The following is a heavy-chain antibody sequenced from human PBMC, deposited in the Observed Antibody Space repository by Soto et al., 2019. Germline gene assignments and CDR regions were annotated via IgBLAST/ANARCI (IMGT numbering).Heavy chain of an antibody. J-gene: IGHJ4*02. CDR3: AADTGDIEVVPATT. D-gene: IGHD2-15*01. CDR2: ISPASTYT. V-gene: IGHV3-21*04. CDR1: GLNFEKCS. Sequence: LRLSCTASGLNFEKCSFNWVRQPPGKGPEWLASISPASTYTRYADSVKGRFTISRDNARNSLSLQMMSLRADDTAMYYCAADTGDIEVVPATTWGQGTLVTVSS.